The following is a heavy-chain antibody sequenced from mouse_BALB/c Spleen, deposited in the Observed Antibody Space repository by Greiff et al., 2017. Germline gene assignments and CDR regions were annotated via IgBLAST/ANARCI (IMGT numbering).Heavy chain of an antibody. D-gene: IGHD2-1*01. Sequence: VKLMESGPSLVQPSQSLSITCTVSGFSLTSYGVHWVRQSPGKGLEWLGVIWGGGSTDYNAAFMSRLSITKDNSKSQVFFKMNSLQADDTAIYYCAILYGNYVEYFDYWGQGTTLTVSS. J-gene: IGHJ2*01. CDR3: AILYGNYVEYFDY. CDR2: IWGGGST. CDR1: GFSLTSYG. V-gene: IGHV2-5-1*01.